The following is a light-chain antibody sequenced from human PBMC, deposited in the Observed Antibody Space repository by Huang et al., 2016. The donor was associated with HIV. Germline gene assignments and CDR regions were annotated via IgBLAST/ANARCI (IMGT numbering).Light chain of an antibody. CDR2: DAS. Sequence: EIVLTQSPATLSLSPGERATLSCRASQSVSSYLAWDQQKPGQAPRLLIYDASNRATGIPARCRGSGSGTDFTLTISSLAPEDFAVYYCQQRSNWPLCTFGQGTKLEIK. CDR1: QSVSSY. J-gene: IGKJ2*02. V-gene: IGKV3-11*01. CDR3: QQRSNWPLCT.